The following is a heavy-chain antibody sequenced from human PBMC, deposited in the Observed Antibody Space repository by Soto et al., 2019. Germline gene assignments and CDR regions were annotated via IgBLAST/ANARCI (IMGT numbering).Heavy chain of an antibody. CDR3: ARVYGEYYFDY. CDR2: IYYSGIT. Sequence: SETLSLTCTVSGGSISSYYWSWIRQPPGKGLEWIGYIYYSGITNYNPSLKSRVTISVDTSKNQFSLKLTSVTAADTAVYYCARVYGEYYFDYWGQGNLVTVSS. J-gene: IGHJ4*02. V-gene: IGHV4-59*01. CDR1: GGSISSYY. D-gene: IGHD4-17*01.